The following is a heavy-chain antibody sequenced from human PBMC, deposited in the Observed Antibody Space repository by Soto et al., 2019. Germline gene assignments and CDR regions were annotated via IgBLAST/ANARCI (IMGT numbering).Heavy chain of an antibody. CDR1: GGTFSSYA. J-gene: IGHJ5*02. Sequence: QVQLVQSGAEVKKPGSSLKVSCKASGGTFSSYAISWVRQAPGQGLEWMGGIIPIFGTANYAQKFQGRVTITADEYTSTAYMDLSSLRSEDTAVYYCAREEGYYYEPGAWFDPCGQGTLVTVSS. CDR3: AREEGYYYEPGAWFDP. V-gene: IGHV1-69*01. CDR2: IIPIFGTA. D-gene: IGHD3-22*01.